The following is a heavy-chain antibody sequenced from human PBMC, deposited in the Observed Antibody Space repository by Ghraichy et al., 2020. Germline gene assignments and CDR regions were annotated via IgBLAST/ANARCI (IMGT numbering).Heavy chain of an antibody. D-gene: IGHD3-9*01. CDR1: GFTFANSV. Sequence: GESLNTSCVASGFTFANSVMTWVRQPPGKGLEWVSSISGSGNNPSYADSVKGRFTISRDNSKNTLYLQMTTLRAEDAAVYYCAKPDPRLGITGWAYNMDVWGQGTTVTVSS. J-gene: IGHJ6*02. CDR2: ISGSGNNP. CDR3: AKPDPRLGITGWAYNMDV. V-gene: IGHV3-23*01.